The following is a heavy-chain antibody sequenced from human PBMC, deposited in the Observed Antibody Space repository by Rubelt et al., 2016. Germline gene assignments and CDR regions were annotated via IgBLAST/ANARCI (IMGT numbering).Heavy chain of an antibody. Sequence: QLQLRESGPGLVKPSETLSLTCTVSGGSISSYYWGWLRQPPGKGLEWLGSIYYSGLSYYNPSLKSRVTMSVDTSKNQFSLKMSSVTAADTARYYCARQLYSGSYYIDYWGQGTLVTVSS. CDR3: ARQLYSGSYYIDY. V-gene: IGHV4-39*01. CDR2: IYYSGLS. D-gene: IGHD1-26*01. CDR1: GGSISSYY. J-gene: IGHJ4*02.